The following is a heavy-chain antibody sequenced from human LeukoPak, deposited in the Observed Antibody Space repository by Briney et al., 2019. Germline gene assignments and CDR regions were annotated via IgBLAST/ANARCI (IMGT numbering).Heavy chain of an antibody. CDR3: ARRPYQLLWLSWFDP. J-gene: IGHJ5*02. D-gene: IGHD2-2*01. CDR2: IYYSGST. CDR1: GGSSSSSRYY. V-gene: IGHV4-39*01. Sequence: PSETLSLTCTVSGGSSSSSRYYWGWIRQPPGKGLEWIGSIYYSGSTYYNPSLKSRVTISVVTSKNQFSLKLSSVTAADTAVYYCARRPYQLLWLSWFDPWGQGTLVTVSS.